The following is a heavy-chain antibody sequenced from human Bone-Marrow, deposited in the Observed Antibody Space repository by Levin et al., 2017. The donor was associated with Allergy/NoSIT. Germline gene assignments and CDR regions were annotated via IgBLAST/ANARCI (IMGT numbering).Heavy chain of an antibody. V-gene: IGHV1-18*01. Sequence: ASVKVSCKASGYKFTSDGITWVRQAPGQVPEWMGWISAFDGNTNYAQKFQGRITMTTETSTSTAYLDLRSLRSDDTAMYYCARVRLLNGGGVPHYYGMDVWGQGTTVIVSS. D-gene: IGHD3-16*01. CDR2: ISAFDGNT. J-gene: IGHJ6*02. CDR1: GYKFTSDG. CDR3: ARVRLLNGGGVPHYYGMDV.